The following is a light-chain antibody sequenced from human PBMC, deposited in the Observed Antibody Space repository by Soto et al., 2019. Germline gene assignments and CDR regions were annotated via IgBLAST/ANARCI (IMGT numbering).Light chain of an antibody. Sequence: EIVLTQSPGTLSLSPGERATLSCRASQGLSSNYLAWYQQRPGQAPRLLIYGASSRATGIPERFSGSGSATDFTLTISRLEPEDFAVYHCQQYRNSPPTFGGGTKVEI. CDR1: QGLSSNY. CDR2: GAS. J-gene: IGKJ4*01. V-gene: IGKV3-20*01. CDR3: QQYRNSPPT.